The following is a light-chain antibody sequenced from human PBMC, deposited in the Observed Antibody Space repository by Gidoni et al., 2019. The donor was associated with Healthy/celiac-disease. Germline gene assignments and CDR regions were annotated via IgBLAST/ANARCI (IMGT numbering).Light chain of an antibody. CDR2: DAS. CDR1: QSVTTN. CDR3: QQYSLWPPLT. Sequence: EIVMTQSPATLSASAGERATLSCRASQSVTTNLACYQQKPGQAPRLLIFDASTRATGIPARFGGSGSGTEFTLTISSLQSEDFAVYYCQQYSLWPPLTFGGGTKVEIK. V-gene: IGKV3-15*01. J-gene: IGKJ4*01.